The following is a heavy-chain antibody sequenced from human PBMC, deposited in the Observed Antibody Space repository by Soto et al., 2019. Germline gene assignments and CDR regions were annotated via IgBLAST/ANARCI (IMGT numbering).Heavy chain of an antibody. D-gene: IGHD2-15*01. Sequence: QLHLQESGPGLVKPSETLSLTCTVSGGSISSSSYYWGWIRQPPGKGLEWIASIYYSGSTYYNPSLKSRGTISADTAKSQCSPRLSAGTAADTAVDHCASVAYCSGGSCYSRPHYCQQWGQGTLVTVSS. CDR1: GGSISSSSYY. J-gene: IGHJ1*01. CDR2: IYYSGST. V-gene: IGHV4-39*01. CDR3: ASVAYCSGGSCYSRPHYCQQ.